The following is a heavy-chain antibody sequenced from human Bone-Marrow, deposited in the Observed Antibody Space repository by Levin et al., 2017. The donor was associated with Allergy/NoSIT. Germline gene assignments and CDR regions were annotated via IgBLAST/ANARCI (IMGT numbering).Heavy chain of an antibody. CDR2: IYYSGST. Sequence: PSETLSLTCTVSGGSISSSSYYWGWIRQPPGKGLEWIGSIYYSGSTYYNPSLKSRVTISVDTSKNQFSLKLSSVTAADTAVYYCARQGDKKQYSSGWYYPTAGYFDLWGRGTLVTVSS. CDR3: ARQGDKKQYSSGWYYPTAGYFDL. J-gene: IGHJ2*01. V-gene: IGHV4-39*01. CDR1: GGSISSSSYY. D-gene: IGHD6-19*01.